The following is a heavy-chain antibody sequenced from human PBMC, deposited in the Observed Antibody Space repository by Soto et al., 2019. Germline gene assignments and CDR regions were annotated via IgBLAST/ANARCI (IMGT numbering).Heavy chain of an antibody. CDR1: GFTFSSYA. J-gene: IGHJ5*02. CDR3: AKGPQVLRFLEWLNWFDP. V-gene: IGHV3-23*01. CDR2: ISGCGGST. Sequence: EVQLLESGGGLVQPGGSLRLSRAASGFTFSSYAMSWVRQAPGKGLEWVSAISGCGGSTYYADSVKGRFTISRDNSKNTLYLQMNSLRAEDTAVYYCAKGPQVLRFLEWLNWFDPWGQGTLVTVSS. D-gene: IGHD3-3*01.